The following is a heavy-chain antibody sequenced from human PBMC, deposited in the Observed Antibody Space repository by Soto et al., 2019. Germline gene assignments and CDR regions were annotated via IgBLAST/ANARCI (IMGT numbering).Heavy chain of an antibody. CDR2: INTAGSTK. CDR3: ARAECSSPDCLTAYYSYGLDV. Sequence: EVQLVESGGNLVQPGGSLRLSCAASGFTFSNFEMHWVRQAPGKGLEWVSYINTAGSTKYYAESVKGRFTISRDNARNSLFLQMNSLIAEDTAVYYCARAECSSPDCLTAYYSYGLDVWGQGSTVTVSS. V-gene: IGHV3-48*03. CDR1: GFTFSNFE. D-gene: IGHD3-9*01. J-gene: IGHJ6*02.